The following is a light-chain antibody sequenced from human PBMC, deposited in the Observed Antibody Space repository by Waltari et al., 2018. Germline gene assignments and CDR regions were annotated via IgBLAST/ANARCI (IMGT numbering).Light chain of an antibody. J-gene: IGKJ1*01. Sequence: DIQVTQSPSSLGASVGDRITISCRTSQNISSYLSWFQQKPGKAPKLLISSASRLQPWVPSRFSGSGFGTNFTLTISSLQPDDFTIYYCQQSSLTPRTFGRGTKVDIK. CDR1: QNISSY. CDR3: QQSSLTPRT. CDR2: SAS. V-gene: IGKV1-39*01.